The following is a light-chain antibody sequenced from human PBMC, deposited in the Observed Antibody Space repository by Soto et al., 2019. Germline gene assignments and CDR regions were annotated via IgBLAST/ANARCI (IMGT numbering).Light chain of an antibody. CDR1: QSLLHSDGYNY. J-gene: IGKJ4*01. CDR2: LGS. V-gene: IGKV2-28*01. CDR3: MQALQTPLT. Sequence: DVVMTQSPLSLPVTPGEPASISCRSSQSLLHSDGYNYLDWFLPRPGQSPQVLIYLGSNRAPGVPDRFSGSGSGTDFTLKISRVEAEDVGVYYCMQALQTPLTFGGGTKVEIK.